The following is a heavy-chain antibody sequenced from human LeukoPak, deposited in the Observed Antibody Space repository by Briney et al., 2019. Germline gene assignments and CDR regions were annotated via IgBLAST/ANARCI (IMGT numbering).Heavy chain of an antibody. D-gene: IGHD6-13*01. CDR3: ARGFPKYSSSWYKAFDI. CDR2: VFYTGST. V-gene: IGHV4-39*07. CDR1: GDSIYSSSFY. Sequence: PSETLSLTCTVSGDSIYSSSFYWGWIRQPPGKGLEWIASVFYTGSTNYNPSLKSRVTISVDTSKNQFSLKLSSVTAADTAVYYCARGFPKYSSSWYKAFDIWGQGTMVTVSS. J-gene: IGHJ3*02.